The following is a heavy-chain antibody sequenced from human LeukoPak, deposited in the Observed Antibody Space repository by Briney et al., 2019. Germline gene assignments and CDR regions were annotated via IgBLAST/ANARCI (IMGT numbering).Heavy chain of an antibody. D-gene: IGHD5-24*01. Sequence: GSLRLFCAASGFTFCSYVISWVRQAPGEGLEWVAALTSSDTTYYGDSVKGRFTISRDNSKNTLYLQMHSLRAEDTAIYYCVNRDGGWLQSSGTDVWGQGTAVTVS. CDR3: VNRDGGWLQSSGTDV. J-gene: IGHJ6*02. CDR1: GFTFCSYV. V-gene: IGHV3-23*01. CDR2: LTSSDTT.